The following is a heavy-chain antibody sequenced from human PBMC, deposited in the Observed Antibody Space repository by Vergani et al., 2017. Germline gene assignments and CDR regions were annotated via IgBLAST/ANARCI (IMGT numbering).Heavy chain of an antibody. J-gene: IGHJ3*02. V-gene: IGHV3-53*01. Sequence: EVQLVESGGGLIQPGGSLRLSCAASGFTVSSNYMSWVRQAPGKGLEWVSVIYSGGSTYYADSVKGRFTISRDHSKNTLYLQMNSLRAEDTAVYYCALPYYYGSGSYYENDAFDIWGQGTMVTVSS. D-gene: IGHD3-10*01. CDR2: IYSGGST. CDR1: GFTVSSNY. CDR3: ALPYYYGSGSYYENDAFDI.